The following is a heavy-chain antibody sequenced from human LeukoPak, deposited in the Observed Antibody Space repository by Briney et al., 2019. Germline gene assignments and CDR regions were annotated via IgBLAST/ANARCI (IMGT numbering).Heavy chain of an antibody. CDR1: GFTFSSYA. Sequence: PGGSLRLSCAASGFTFSSYAMSWVRQSPRKGLEWVSAISGDGDGTYYADSVKGRFTISRDNSKSALYLQMNSLRAEDTAVYYCAKVVTANDYWGQGTLVTVSS. D-gene: IGHD2-21*02. J-gene: IGHJ4*02. CDR3: AKVVTANDY. CDR2: ISGDGDGT. V-gene: IGHV3-23*01.